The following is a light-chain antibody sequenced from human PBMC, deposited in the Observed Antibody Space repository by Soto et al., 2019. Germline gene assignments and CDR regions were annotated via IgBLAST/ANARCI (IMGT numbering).Light chain of an antibody. CDR1: QSVSSN. Sequence: IVLTQSPATLSVSPGERATLSCRASQSVSSNLAWYQQKPGQAPRLLISGASSRAAGFPDRFSGSGSETDFTLTISRLEPEDSAVYYCQQRHMWPITFGQGTLLE. CDR2: GAS. CDR3: QQRHMWPIT. V-gene: IGKV3D-20*02. J-gene: IGKJ5*01.